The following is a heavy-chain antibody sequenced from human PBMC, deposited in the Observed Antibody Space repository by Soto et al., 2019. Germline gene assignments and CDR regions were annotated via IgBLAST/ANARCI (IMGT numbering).Heavy chain of an antibody. D-gene: IGHD3-9*01. V-gene: IGHV3-30*18. J-gene: IGHJ4*02. CDR2: LSYDGSKE. CDR1: GFTFSSFG. CDR3: AKSLLRGTTLSVLDY. Sequence: GGSLRLSCAASGFTFSSFGMHWVSQAPGKGLEWVALLSYDGSKEYYADSVKGRFSVSRDNSKNTLYLQMNSLSVEDTAVYFFAKSLLRGTTLSVLDYWGRGTLVTVSS.